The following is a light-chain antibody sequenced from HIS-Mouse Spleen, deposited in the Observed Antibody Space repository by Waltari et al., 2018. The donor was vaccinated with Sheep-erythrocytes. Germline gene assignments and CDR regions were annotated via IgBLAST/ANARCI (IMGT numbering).Light chain of an antibody. CDR2: DVS. J-gene: IGLJ1*01. Sequence: SVSGSPGQSVTISCTGTSSDVGGYNYVSWYQQHPGKAPKLMIYDVSNRPSGVSNRFSGSKSGNTASLTISGLQAEDEADYYCSSYTSSSTLYVFGTGTKVTVL. CDR3: SSYTSSSTLYV. CDR1: SSDVGGYNY. V-gene: IGLV2-14*04.